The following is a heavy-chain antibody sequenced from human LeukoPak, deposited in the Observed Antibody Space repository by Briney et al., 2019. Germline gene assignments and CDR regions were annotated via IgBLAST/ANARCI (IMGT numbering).Heavy chain of an antibody. J-gene: IGHJ4*02. Sequence: GEALKFSCKGSGYSFTNYWIGWVRKMPGKGLGWMGIIYPGDSNTSYSPSFQGQVTISADKSISTAYLQWSSLKASDTAMYYCATLPAAVGYWGQGTLVTVSS. CDR1: GYSFTNYW. CDR3: ATLPAAVGY. V-gene: IGHV5-51*03. D-gene: IGHD2-2*01. CDR2: IYPGDSNT.